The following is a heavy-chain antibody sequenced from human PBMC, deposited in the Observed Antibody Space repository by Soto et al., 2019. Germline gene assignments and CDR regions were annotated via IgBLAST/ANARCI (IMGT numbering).Heavy chain of an antibody. D-gene: IGHD3-22*01. CDR1: GYTFTSSG. CDR2: ISAHTGSS. Sequence: VQLVQSGAEVKKPGASVKVSCKASGYTFTSSGMSWVRQAPGQVLEWMGWISAHTGSSEYAQRFQGRVTLTTGSSTSTAYLELRSLRSDDTAVYYCARAFFYQGSDSRGYSFDAFDFWGPGTLVTVSS. CDR3: ARAFFYQGSDSRGYSFDAFDF. J-gene: IGHJ3*01. V-gene: IGHV1-18*01.